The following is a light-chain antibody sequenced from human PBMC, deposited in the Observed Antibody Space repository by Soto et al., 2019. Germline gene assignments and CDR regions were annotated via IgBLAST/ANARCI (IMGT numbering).Light chain of an antibody. Sequence: IQLTPSPSSLSASVGDRVTITCRASQDIASYLAWYQQKPGQAPKLLIYVASTLQSGVPSRFSGSESGTDFTLTISSLQPEDSATYYCQQLRSYPITFGQGTRLEIK. J-gene: IGKJ5*01. CDR2: VAS. CDR1: QDIASY. V-gene: IGKV1-9*01. CDR3: QQLRSYPIT.